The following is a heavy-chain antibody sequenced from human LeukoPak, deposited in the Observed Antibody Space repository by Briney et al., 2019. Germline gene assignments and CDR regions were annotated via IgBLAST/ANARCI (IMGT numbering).Heavy chain of an antibody. Sequence: SETLSLTCAVSGGSFSGYYWSWIRQPPGKGLEWIGEINHSGSTNYNPSLKSRVTISVDTSKNQFSLKLTSVTAADTAVYYCARAVDSSGYYYVHFDYWGQGTMVTVSS. CDR1: GGSFSGYY. J-gene: IGHJ4*02. D-gene: IGHD3-22*01. CDR3: ARAVDSSGYYYVHFDY. CDR2: INHSGST. V-gene: IGHV4-34*01.